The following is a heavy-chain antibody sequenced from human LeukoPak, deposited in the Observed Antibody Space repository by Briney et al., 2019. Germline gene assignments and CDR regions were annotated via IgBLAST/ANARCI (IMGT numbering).Heavy chain of an antibody. V-gene: IGHV4-34*01. CDR3: AGGTYDFWSGYSRQTDWYFDL. CDR1: GGSFSGYY. J-gene: IGHJ2*01. Sequence: PTETLSLTCAVYGGSFSGYYWSWIRQPPGKGLEWIGEINHSGSANYNPSLKSRVTISVDTSKNQFSLKLSSVTAADTAVYYCAGGTYDFWSGYSRQTDWYFDLWGRGTLVTVSS. CDR2: INHSGSA. D-gene: IGHD3-3*01.